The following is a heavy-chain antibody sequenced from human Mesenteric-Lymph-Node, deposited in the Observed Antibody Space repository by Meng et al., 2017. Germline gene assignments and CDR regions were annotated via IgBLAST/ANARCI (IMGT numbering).Heavy chain of an antibody. V-gene: IGHV3-11*04. J-gene: IGHJ5*02. Sequence: QVQLAGAGGGLVKAGGFLRLSCAASGFTLSDYYMTWIRQPPGQGLEWIVSISPTGGSLYYADSVKGRFSISRDNAKSSLSLQMNSLRLEDTAVYYCARDHGFLNWFDPWGQGTLVTVSS. CDR1: GFTLSDYY. CDR3: ARDHGFLNWFDP. D-gene: IGHD2/OR15-2a*01. CDR2: ISPTGGSL.